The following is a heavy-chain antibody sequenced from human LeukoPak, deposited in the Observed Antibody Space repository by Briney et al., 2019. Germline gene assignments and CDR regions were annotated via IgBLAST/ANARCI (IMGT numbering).Heavy chain of an antibody. D-gene: IGHD1-1*01. J-gene: IGHJ4*02. CDR2: INHSGST. CDR1: GGSFNGYY. CDR3: ARGTTEGYFDY. V-gene: IGHV4-34*01. Sequence: SETLSLTCAVYGGSFNGYYWSWIRQPPGKGLEWIGEINHSGSTNYSPSLKSRVTISVDTSKNQFSLKLSSVTAADTAVYYCARGTTEGYFDYWGQGTLVTVSS.